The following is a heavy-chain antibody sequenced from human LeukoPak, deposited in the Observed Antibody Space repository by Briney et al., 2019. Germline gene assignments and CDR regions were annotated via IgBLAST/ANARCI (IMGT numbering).Heavy chain of an antibody. V-gene: IGHV4-59*01. D-gene: IGHD2-15*01. J-gene: IGHJ5*02. CDR3: AREYCSGGSCLDP. CDR1: GGSISSYY. Sequence: SETLSLTCTVSGGSISSYYRSWIRQPPGKGLEWIGYIYYSGSTNYNPSLKSRVTISVDTSKNQFSLKLSSVTAADTAVYYCAREYCSGGSCLDPWGQGTLVTVSS. CDR2: IYYSGST.